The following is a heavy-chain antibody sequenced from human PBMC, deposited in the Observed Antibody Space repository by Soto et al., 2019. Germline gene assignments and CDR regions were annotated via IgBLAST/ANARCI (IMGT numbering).Heavy chain of an antibody. D-gene: IGHD3-10*01. CDR1: GFSLSTSGVG. CDR2: IYWDDDK. J-gene: IGHJ4*02. V-gene: IGHV2-5*02. CDR3: SHLGGGSGSSTLGY. Sequence: QITLKESGPTLVKPTQTLTLTCTFSGFSLSTSGVGVGWIRQPPGKALEWLALIYWDDDKRYSPSLKSRLTIATDTSKNQVVLTMTNMDTVDTATYYCSHLGGGSGSSTLGYWGQGTLVTVSS.